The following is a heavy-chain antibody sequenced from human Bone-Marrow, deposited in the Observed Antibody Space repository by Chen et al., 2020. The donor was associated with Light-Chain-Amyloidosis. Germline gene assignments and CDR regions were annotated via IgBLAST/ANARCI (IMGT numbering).Heavy chain of an antibody. D-gene: IGHD5-12*01. CDR1: GYTFPNYW. CDR2: IYPDDSDA. V-gene: IGHV5-51*01. CDR3: ARRRDGYNFDY. Sequence: EVQLEQSGPEVKKPGESLKISCKGSGYTFPNYWIGWVCQMPGKGLEWMGVIYPDDSDAGYSPSFEGQVTISADKSITTAYLQWRSLKASDTAMYYCARRRDGYNFDYWGQGTLVTVSS. J-gene: IGHJ4*02.